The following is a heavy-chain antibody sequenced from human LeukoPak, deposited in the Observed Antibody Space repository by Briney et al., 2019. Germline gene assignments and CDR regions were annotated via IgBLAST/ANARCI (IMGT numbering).Heavy chain of an antibody. CDR1: GGSISSYY. Sequence: SETLSLTCTVSGGSISSYYWSWIRQPAGKGLEWIGRIYTSGSTNYNPSLKSRVTMSVDTSKTQFSLKLSSVTAADTAVYYCARDREWELLDDNWFDPWGQGTLVTVSS. D-gene: IGHD1-26*01. J-gene: IGHJ5*02. V-gene: IGHV4-4*07. CDR2: IYTSGST. CDR3: ARDREWELLDDNWFDP.